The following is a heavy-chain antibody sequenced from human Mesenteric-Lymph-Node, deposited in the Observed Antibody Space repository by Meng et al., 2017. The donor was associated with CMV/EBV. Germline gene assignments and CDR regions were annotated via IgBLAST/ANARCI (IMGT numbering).Heavy chain of an antibody. CDR2: IRYDGKNE. J-gene: IGHJ4*02. Sequence: GESLKISCAASEFAFSSHGMHWDRQAPGKGLEWVAFIRYDGKNEYHIDSVKGRFTISRDNSKNTLYLQMNSLRVEDTAVYYCAKVGYTTGDYWGQGTLVTVSS. CDR1: EFAFSSHG. D-gene: IGHD5-18*01. CDR3: AKVGYTTGDY. V-gene: IGHV3-30*02.